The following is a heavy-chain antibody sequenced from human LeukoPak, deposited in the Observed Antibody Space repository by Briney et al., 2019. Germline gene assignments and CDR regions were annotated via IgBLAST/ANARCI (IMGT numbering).Heavy chain of an antibody. V-gene: IGHV3-23*01. CDR3: ARDGLSGSGPFDY. CDR2: ISGSGAST. D-gene: IGHD5-12*01. J-gene: IGHJ4*02. Sequence: GGSLRLSCAVSGFTFSSSAMSWVRQAPGKGLEWVAAISGSGASTYYADSVKGRFTISRDNSKNTLYLQMNSLRAEDTAVYYCARDGLSGSGPFDYWGQGTLVTVSS. CDR1: GFTFSSSA.